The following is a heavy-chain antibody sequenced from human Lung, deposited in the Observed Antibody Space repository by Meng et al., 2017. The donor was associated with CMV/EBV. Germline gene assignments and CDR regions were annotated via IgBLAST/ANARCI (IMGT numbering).Heavy chain of an antibody. V-gene: IGHV4-34*01. CDR1: GGSFSGYY. CDR3: ARGLADSNPFFYYYYVMDV. Sequence: GSLRLXCAVYGGSFSGYYCTWIRQSPGKGLEWIGDINHSGSTNYNPSLKSRVTISVDTSKKQCSLKLSSVTAADTAVYFCARGLADSNPFFYYYYVMDVWGQGXTVTVSS. J-gene: IGHJ6*02. CDR2: INHSGST. D-gene: IGHD4-11*01.